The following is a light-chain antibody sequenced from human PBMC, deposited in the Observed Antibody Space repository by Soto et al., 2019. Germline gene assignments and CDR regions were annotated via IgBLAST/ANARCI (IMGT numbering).Light chain of an antibody. Sequence: QSVLTQSPSASASLGASVKLTCTLSSGHSSYAIAWHQQQPEKGPRYLMKLNSDGSHSKGDGIPDRFSGSSSGAERYLTTSSLQSEDEADYYCQTWGTGIPVFGGGTKVTVL. CDR2: LNSDGSH. J-gene: IGLJ2*01. V-gene: IGLV4-69*01. CDR3: QTWGTGIPV. CDR1: SGHSSYA.